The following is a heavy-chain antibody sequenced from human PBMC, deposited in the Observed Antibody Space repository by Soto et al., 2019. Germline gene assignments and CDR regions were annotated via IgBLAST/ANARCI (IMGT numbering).Heavy chain of an antibody. V-gene: IGHV3-30-3*01. J-gene: IGHJ5*02. CDR1: GFTFSSYA. D-gene: IGHD7-27*01. Sequence: QVQLVESGGGVVQPGRSLRLSCAASGFTFSSYAMHWVRQAPGKGLEWVAVISYDGSNKYYADSVKSRFTISRDNSKNTLYLQMNSLRAEDTAVYYCARGAGLGRWFDPWGQGTLVTVSS. CDR2: ISYDGSNK. CDR3: ARGAGLGRWFDP.